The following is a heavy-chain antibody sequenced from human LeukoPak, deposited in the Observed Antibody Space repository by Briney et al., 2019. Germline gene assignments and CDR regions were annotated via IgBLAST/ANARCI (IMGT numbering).Heavy chain of an antibody. CDR2: MNPNSGNT. Sequence: GASVKVSCKASGYTFNSYDINWVRQATGQGLEWMGWMNPNSGNTGYAQKFQGRVTMTRNTSISTAYMKLSSLRSEDTAVYYCARGLDGSYYYYMDVWGKGTTVTVSS. V-gene: IGHV1-8*01. J-gene: IGHJ6*03. CDR1: GYTFNSYD. CDR3: ARGLDGSYYYYMDV. D-gene: IGHD3-10*01.